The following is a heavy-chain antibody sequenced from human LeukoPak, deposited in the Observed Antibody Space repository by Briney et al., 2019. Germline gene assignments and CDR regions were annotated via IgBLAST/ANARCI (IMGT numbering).Heavy chain of an antibody. V-gene: IGHV3-21*01. Sequence: GGSLRLSCAASGFTFSSFSMNWVRQAPGKGLEWVSSISSSSTYIYYADSVKGRFTISRDNAKNSLYLQMNSLRAEDTAVYYCARDNGDYVWWSYRPGYGMDVWGQGTTVTVSS. CDR3: ARDNGDYVWWSYRPGYGMDV. CDR1: GFTFSSFS. D-gene: IGHD3-16*02. CDR2: ISSSSTYI. J-gene: IGHJ6*02.